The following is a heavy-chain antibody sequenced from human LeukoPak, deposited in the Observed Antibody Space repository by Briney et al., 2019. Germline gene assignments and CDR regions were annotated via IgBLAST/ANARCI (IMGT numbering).Heavy chain of an antibody. D-gene: IGHD1-14*01. V-gene: IGHV4-4*09. CDR1: GGSISSYY. CDR2: IYTSGST. CDR3: ARRTSGWFDP. Sequence: KPSETLSLTCTVPGGSISSYYWSWIRQPPGKGLEWIGYIYTSGSTNYNPSLKSRVTISVDTSKNQFSLKLSSVTAADTAVYYCARRTSGWFDPWGQGTLVTVSS. J-gene: IGHJ5*02.